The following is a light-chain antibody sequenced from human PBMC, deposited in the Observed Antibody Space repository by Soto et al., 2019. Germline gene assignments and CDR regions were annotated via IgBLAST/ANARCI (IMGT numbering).Light chain of an antibody. CDR1: QRISSSY. J-gene: IGKJ4*01. CDR3: QQYGSSPLT. V-gene: IGKV3-20*01. CDR2: GAS. Sequence: IVLTQSPGTLSLSPGERATLSCRASQRISSSYLAWYQQKPGQAPRLLIYGASSRATGIPDRFSGSGSGTDFTLIISRLEPEDFAVYYCQQYGSSPLTFGGGTKVEIK.